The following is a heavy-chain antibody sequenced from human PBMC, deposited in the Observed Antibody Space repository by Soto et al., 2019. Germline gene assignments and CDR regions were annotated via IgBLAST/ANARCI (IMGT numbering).Heavy chain of an antibody. D-gene: IGHD3-22*01. J-gene: IGHJ4*02. V-gene: IGHV4-39*01. CDR1: GGSISSSSYY. CDR2: IYYSGST. Sequence: SETLSLTCTVSGGSISSSSYYWGWIRQPPGKGLEWIGSIYYSGSTYYNPSLKSRVTISVDTSKNQFSLKLSSVTAADTAVYYCASLYDSSGYYLPHYFDYWGQGTLVTVSS. CDR3: ASLYDSSGYYLPHYFDY.